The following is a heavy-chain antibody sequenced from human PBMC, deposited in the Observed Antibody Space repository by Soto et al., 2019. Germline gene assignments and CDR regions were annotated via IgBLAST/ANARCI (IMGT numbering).Heavy chain of an antibody. CDR3: ARVPSAAGTSFYYYYGMDV. Sequence: GGSLRLSCAASGFTFSSYWMHWVRQAPGKGLVWVSRINSDGSSTSYADSVKGRFTISRDNAKNTLYLQMNSLRAEDRAVYYCARVPSAAGTSFYYYYGMDVWGQGTTVTVSS. CDR1: GFTFSSYW. V-gene: IGHV3-74*01. CDR2: INSDGSST. J-gene: IGHJ6*02. D-gene: IGHD6-13*01.